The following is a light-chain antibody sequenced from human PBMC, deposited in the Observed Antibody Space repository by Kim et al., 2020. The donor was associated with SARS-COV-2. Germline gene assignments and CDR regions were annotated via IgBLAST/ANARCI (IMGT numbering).Light chain of an antibody. J-gene: IGLJ2*01. CDR2: QDR. CDR1: KLGDKY. V-gene: IGLV3-1*01. Sequence: SYELTQPPSVSVSPGQTASITCSGDKLGDKYACWYQQKPGQSPVLVIYQDRKRPSGIPERFYGSNSGNTATLTISGTQAMDEADYYCQAWDSSTVVFGGG. CDR3: QAWDSSTVV.